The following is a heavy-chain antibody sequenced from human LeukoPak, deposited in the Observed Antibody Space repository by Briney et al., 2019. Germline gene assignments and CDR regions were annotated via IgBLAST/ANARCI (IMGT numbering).Heavy chain of an antibody. CDR1: GYTFTSYY. V-gene: IGHV1-2*02. CDR2: VNPTSGGT. Sequence: ASVKVSFKTSGYTFTSYYMHWVRQAPGQGLEWMGWVNPTSGGTNYAQKFQGRVTMTRDTSISTAYMELSRLRSDDTAVYYCARVYYYYDSSGILTLYFDYWGQGTLVTVSS. CDR3: ARVYYYYDSSGILTLYFDY. J-gene: IGHJ4*02. D-gene: IGHD3-22*01.